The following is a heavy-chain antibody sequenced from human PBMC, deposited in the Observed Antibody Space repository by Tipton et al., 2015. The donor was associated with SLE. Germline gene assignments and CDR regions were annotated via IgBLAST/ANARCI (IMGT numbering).Heavy chain of an antibody. J-gene: IGHJ3*02. CDR1: GGSISSSSYY. Sequence: TLSLTCTVSGGSISSSSYYWSWIRQPPGKGLEWIGYIYYSGSTKYNPSLKSRVTISVDTSKNQFSLKLSSVTAADTAVYYCAREAQPGAFDIWGQGTMVTVSS. V-gene: IGHV4-61*01. CDR2: IYYSGST. D-gene: IGHD5-18*01. CDR3: AREAQPGAFDI.